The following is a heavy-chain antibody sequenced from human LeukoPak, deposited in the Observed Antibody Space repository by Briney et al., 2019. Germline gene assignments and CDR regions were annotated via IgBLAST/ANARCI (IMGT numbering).Heavy chain of an antibody. D-gene: IGHD3-9*01. CDR1: GYTFTSYA. CDR3: AREYYDILTGFASHFDP. CDR2: ISAYNGNT. Sequence: ASVKVSCKASGYTFTSYAMHWVRQAPGQRLEWMGWISAYNGNTNYAQKLQGRVTMTTDTSTSTAYMELRSLRSDDTAVYYCAREYYDILTGFASHFDPWGQGTLVTVSS. J-gene: IGHJ5*02. V-gene: IGHV1-18*01.